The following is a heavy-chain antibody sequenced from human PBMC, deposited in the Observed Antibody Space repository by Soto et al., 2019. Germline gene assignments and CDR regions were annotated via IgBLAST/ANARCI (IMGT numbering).Heavy chain of an antibody. CDR2: ISPSGGA. J-gene: IGHJ5*02. CDR1: GYTFTNYY. V-gene: IGHV1-46*01. CDR3: ARDGSSDWLTWLDP. D-gene: IGHD3-9*01. Sequence: QVQLVQSGAEVKKPGASVKVSCKASGYTFTNYYMHWVRQAPGQGLEWMGIISPSGGATYAQEFQARVTLTRDTSTSTAYMELSGLTSKDAAVYFCARDGSSDWLTWLDPWGQGTRVTVSS.